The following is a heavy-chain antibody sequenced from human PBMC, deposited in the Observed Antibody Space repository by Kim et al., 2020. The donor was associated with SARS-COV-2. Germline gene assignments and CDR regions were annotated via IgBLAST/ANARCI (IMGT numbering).Heavy chain of an antibody. D-gene: IGHD6-6*01. CDR3: ARQKSIAARPGYFDY. Sequence: PSLKSRVTISVDTSKNQFSLKLSSVTAADTAVYYCARQKSIAARPGYFDYWGQGTLVTVSS. J-gene: IGHJ4*02. V-gene: IGHV4-39*01.